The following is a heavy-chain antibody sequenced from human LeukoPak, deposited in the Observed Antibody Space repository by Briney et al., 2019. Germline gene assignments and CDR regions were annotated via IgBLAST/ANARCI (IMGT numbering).Heavy chain of an antibody. CDR1: GFTFSSYA. CDR3: AKSLGSWCSGGSCYTPWY. CDR2: ISGSGGST. J-gene: IGHJ4*02. V-gene: IGHV3-23*01. Sequence: GGSLRLSCAASGFTFSSYAMSWVRQAPGKGLEWVSAISGSGGSTNYADSVKGRFTISRDNSKNMLYLQMNSLRAEDTAVYYCAKSLGSWCSGGSCYTPWYWGQGTLVTVSS. D-gene: IGHD2-15*01.